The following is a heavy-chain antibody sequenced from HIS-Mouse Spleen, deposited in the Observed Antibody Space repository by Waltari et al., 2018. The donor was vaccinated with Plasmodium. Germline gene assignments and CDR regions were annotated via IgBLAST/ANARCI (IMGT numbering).Heavy chain of an antibody. Sequence: EVQLVEYGGGLVQPGGCVRFSCAASGFTFSCHWMSWVRPATRKGLEWVANIKQDGSEKYYVDSVKGRFTISRDNAKNSLYLQMNSLRAEDTAVYYCASLPRVEEVTTPFYYYYYGMDVWGQGTTVTVSS. CDR2: IKQDGSEK. J-gene: IGHJ6*02. CDR3: ASLPRVEEVTTPFYYYYYGMDV. D-gene: IGHD4-4*01. V-gene: IGHV3-7*01. CDR1: GFTFSCHW.